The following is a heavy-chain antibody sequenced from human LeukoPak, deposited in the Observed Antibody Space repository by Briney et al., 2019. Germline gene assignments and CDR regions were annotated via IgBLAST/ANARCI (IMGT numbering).Heavy chain of an antibody. CDR2: IKEDGTEK. CDR1: GFTFNHYW. V-gene: IGHV3-7*01. Sequence: GGSLRLSCAASGFTFNHYWMTWVRQTPRKGLEWVANIKEDGTEKNYVDSVKGRFTISRDNAKNSLYLQMYSLRAEDTAVYYCARGGSESDCWGQGTLVTVSS. J-gene: IGHJ4*02. CDR3: ARGGSESDC.